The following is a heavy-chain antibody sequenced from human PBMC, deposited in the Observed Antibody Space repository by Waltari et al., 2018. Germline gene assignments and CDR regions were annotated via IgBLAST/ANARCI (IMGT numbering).Heavy chain of an antibody. Sequence: QVQLQESGPGLVKPSETLSLTCTVSGGSISSYYWSWIRQPPGKGLEWIGYIYYSGSTNYNPSLKSRVTISVDTSKNQFSLKLSSVTAADTAVYYCAGSSYCSGGSCYPGAFDIWGQGTMVTVSS. CDR3: AGSSYCSGGSCYPGAFDI. J-gene: IGHJ3*02. CDR2: IYYSGST. CDR1: GGSISSYY. D-gene: IGHD2-15*01. V-gene: IGHV4-59*08.